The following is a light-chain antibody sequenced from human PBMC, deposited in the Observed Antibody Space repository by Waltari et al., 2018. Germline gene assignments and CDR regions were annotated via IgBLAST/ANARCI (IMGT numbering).Light chain of an antibody. CDR2: ATS. CDR3: QQSYSPPYT. V-gene: IGKV1-39*01. J-gene: IGKJ2*01. Sequence: DIQMAQSPSSLSASVGASVTITCRASQNIRNYLNWYQKKPGKAPKLLISATSSLQSGVPSRFSGSGSGTEFTLTISSLQPEDFATYYCQQSYSPPYTFGQGTKLEIK. CDR1: QNIRNY.